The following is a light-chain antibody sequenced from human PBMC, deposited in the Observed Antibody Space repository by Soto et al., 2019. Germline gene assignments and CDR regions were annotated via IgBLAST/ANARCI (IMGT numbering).Light chain of an antibody. Sequence: EIVMTQSPATLSVSPGERATLSCRASQSVSSDFAWYQQKPGQAPGLLIYGASSRATGIPARFSGRGSGTEFTLTISSLQSVDFAVYYCQQYNNWPPTVGPGTKVDSK. J-gene: IGKJ3*01. CDR2: GAS. CDR3: QQYNNWPPT. CDR1: QSVSSD. V-gene: IGKV3-15*01.